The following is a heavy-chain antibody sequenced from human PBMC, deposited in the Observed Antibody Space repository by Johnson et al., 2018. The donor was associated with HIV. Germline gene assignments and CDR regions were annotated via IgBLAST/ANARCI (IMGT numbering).Heavy chain of an antibody. D-gene: IGHD1-26*01. Sequence: VQLVESGGGLVQPGRSLRLSCAASVFIFSDHYMEWVRQAPGKGLEWVGRTRNKAHSYTTDYAASVNGRFTIPRDDSKNTLYLQMNSLKTEDTALYYCNTDRVDGGGSYYNAFDIWGQGTMVTVSS. V-gene: IGHV3-72*01. CDR2: TRNKAHSYTT. J-gene: IGHJ3*02. CDR1: VFIFSDHY. CDR3: NTDRVDGGGSYYNAFDI.